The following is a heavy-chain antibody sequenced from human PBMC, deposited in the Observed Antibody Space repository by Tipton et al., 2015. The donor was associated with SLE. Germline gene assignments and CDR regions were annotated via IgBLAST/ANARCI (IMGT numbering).Heavy chain of an antibody. Sequence: TLSLTCAVDGGSFSGYFWSWIRQPPGKGLEWIGAIDHSGSTISKPSLKSRVTISLDTSKNQFSLKLNSVTAADTAVYYCARGPLPYGSGSYFDSWGQGTLVSVSS. J-gene: IGHJ4*02. CDR2: IDHSGST. CDR3: ARGPLPYGSGSYFDS. D-gene: IGHD3-10*01. V-gene: IGHV4-34*01. CDR1: GGSFSGYF.